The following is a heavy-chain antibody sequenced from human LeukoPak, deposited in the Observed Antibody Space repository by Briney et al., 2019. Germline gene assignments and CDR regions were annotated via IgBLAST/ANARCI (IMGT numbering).Heavy chain of an antibody. CDR3: ARDSSSWTEPYGMDV. Sequence: GASVKVSCKASGYTFTSYGISWVRQALGQGLEWMGWISAYNGNTNYAQKLQGRVTMTTDTSTSTAYMELKSLRSDDTAVYYCARDSSSWTEPYGMDVWGQGTTVTVSS. V-gene: IGHV1-18*01. CDR1: GYTFTSYG. J-gene: IGHJ6*02. D-gene: IGHD6-13*01. CDR2: ISAYNGNT.